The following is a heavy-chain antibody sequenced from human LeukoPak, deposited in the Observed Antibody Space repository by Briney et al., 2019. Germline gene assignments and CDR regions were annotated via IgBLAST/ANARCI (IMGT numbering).Heavy chain of an antibody. CDR2: IIPIFGTA. D-gene: IGHD1-26*01. V-gene: IGHV1-69*01. Sequence: SVKVSCKASGGTFSSYAISWVRQAPGQGLEWMGGIIPIFGTANYAQKFQGRVTITADESTSTAYMELSSLRSEDTAVYYCASRVGRNYAFDIWGQGTMVTVSS. CDR1: GGTFSSYA. CDR3: ASRVGRNYAFDI. J-gene: IGHJ3*02.